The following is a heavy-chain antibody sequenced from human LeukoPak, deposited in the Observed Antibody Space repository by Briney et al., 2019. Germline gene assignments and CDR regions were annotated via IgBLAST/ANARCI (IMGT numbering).Heavy chain of an antibody. V-gene: IGHV4-4*02. J-gene: IGHJ4*02. CDR1: GGSISGTNW. CDR3: SKESGPFCPFGY. CDR2: ISLAGQT. D-gene: IGHD1-26*01. Sequence: PSGTLSLTCGVSGGSISGTNWWSLGRPPPGQGLELIGIISLAGQTNYNPSLNGRVTMSLDKPSNQLSLHLTSVTAADTVTYFCSKESGPFCPFGYWGQGTLVIVSS.